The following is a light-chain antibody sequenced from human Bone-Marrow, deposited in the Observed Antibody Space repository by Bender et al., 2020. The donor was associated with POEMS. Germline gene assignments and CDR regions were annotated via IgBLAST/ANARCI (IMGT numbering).Light chain of an antibody. CDR1: SSDVASYDR. Sequence: QSALTQPPSVSGSPGQSVTISCRGTSSDVASYDRVSWYQQPPGTAPKLLIYEVSYRPSGVPDRFSGSKSGNTASLTITGLQTEDEADYYCAAWEDSLNGWVFGGGTKLTVL. J-gene: IGLJ3*02. V-gene: IGLV2-18*01. CDR2: EVS. CDR3: AAWEDSLNGWV.